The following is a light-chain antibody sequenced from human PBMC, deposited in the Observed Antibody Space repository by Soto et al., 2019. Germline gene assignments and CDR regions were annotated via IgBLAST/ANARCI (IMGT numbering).Light chain of an antibody. Sequence: QSVLTQPASVSGSPGQSITISCSGTISDVGSYNLVSWYQQRPGKAPKLMIYEVTKRPSGVSNRFSGSKSGNTASLTISGLQAEDEADYYCCSSAGSTASGVFGGGTQLTVL. CDR1: ISDVGSYNL. CDR2: EVT. V-gene: IGLV2-23*02. J-gene: IGLJ3*02. CDR3: CSSAGSTASGV.